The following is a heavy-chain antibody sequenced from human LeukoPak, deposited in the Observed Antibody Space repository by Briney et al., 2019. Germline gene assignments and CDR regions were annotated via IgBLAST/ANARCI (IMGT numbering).Heavy chain of an antibody. CDR2: ISGSGGST. Sequence: GGSLRLSCAASGFTFSSYAMSWVRQAPGKGLEWVSAISGSGGSTYYADSVKGRFTISRDNSKNTLYLQMNSLRAEDTAVYYCAKDKEVFVIVPQYFQHWGQGTLVTVSS. CDR1: GFTFSSYA. D-gene: IGHD3-22*01. J-gene: IGHJ1*01. CDR3: AKDKEVFVIVPQYFQH. V-gene: IGHV3-23*01.